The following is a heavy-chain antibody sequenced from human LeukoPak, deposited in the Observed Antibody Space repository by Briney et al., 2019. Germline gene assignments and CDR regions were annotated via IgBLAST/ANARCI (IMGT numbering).Heavy chain of an antibody. Sequence: GGSLRLSCAASGFTFSSYGMHWVRQAPGKGLEWVSFIRYDGSKKYFADSVKGRFTISRDNSKNTLYLQMNTLRAEDTAVYYCAKGDLYVGFDYWGQGTLVTVSS. CDR3: AKGDLYVGFDY. CDR1: GFTFSSYG. J-gene: IGHJ4*02. CDR2: IRYDGSKK. V-gene: IGHV3-30*02. D-gene: IGHD3-16*01.